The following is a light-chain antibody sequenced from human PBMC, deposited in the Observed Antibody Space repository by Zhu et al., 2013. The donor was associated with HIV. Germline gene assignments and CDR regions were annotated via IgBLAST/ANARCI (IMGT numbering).Light chain of an antibody. V-gene: IGKV3D-20*02. J-gene: IGKJ2*01. CDR3: QQRRNWYT. CDR2: AAS. Sequence: EIVLTQSPGTLSLSPGERATLSCRASQSLTSSFLAWYQQKAGQAPRLLIYAASSRATGVPDRFSGSGSGTDFTLTISSLEPEDFAVYYCQQRRNWYTFGQGTKLEIK. CDR1: QSLTSSF.